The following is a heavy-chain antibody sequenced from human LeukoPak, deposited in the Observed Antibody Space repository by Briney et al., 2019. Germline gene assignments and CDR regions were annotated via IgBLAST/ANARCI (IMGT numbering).Heavy chain of an antibody. CDR2: ISSSGSTI. CDR1: GFTFSDYY. J-gene: IGHJ4*02. D-gene: IGHD1-7*01. V-gene: IGHV3-11*04. CDR3: ARDWGMELELQIRFDY. Sequence: GGSLRLSCAASGFTFSDYYMSWIRQAPGKGLEWVSYISSSGSTIYYADSVKGRFTISRDNAKNSLYLQMNGLRAEDTAVYYCARDWGMELELQIRFDYWGQGTLVTVSS.